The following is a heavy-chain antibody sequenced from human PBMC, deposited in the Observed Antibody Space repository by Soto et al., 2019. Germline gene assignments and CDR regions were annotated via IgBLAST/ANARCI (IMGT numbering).Heavy chain of an antibody. J-gene: IGHJ6*02. CDR2: INPTVGST. D-gene: IGHD3-10*01. V-gene: IGHV1-46*01. CDR1: GYAFTTYY. CDR3: ARGGHENVRGEYYYYYGLDV. Sequence: QVQLVQSGAEVKKPGASVKVSCKASGYAFTTYYIHWVRQAPGQGLEWMGLINPTVGSTNYAQRFQGRVTMTRDTSTSTVYMELSGLRSEDTAVYYCARGGHENVRGEYYYYYGLDVWGQGTTVNVSS.